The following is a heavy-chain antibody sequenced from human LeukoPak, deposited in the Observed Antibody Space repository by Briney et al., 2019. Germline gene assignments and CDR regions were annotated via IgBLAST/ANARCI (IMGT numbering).Heavy chain of an antibody. V-gene: IGHV3-7*01. CDR3: ARDISSAGTGWFDP. CDR2: IKQDGSEK. J-gene: IGHJ5*02. D-gene: IGHD6-13*01. CDR1: GFTFSSYW. Sequence: GGSLRLSCAASGFTFSSYWMSWVRQAPGKGLKWVANIKQDGSEKYYVDSVKGRFTISRDNAKNSLYLQMNSLRAEDTAVYYCARDISSAGTGWFDPWGQGTLVTVSS.